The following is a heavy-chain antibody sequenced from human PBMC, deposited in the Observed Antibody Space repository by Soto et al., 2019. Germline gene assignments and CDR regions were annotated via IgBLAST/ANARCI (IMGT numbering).Heavy chain of an antibody. CDR2: ISAYYGDT. CDR1: GYTCTTYG. V-gene: IGHV1-18*01. D-gene: IGHD2-15*01. Sequence: QVQMVQSANEVKRPGASVKVSCKASGYTCTTYGISWVRQAPGQGLEWMGWISAYYGDTKYAPEVQGRVTLTRDISTNTADMELKNLRSDDTAMYFCVRESEPMRTIVTLAYWGQGTLVSVSS. J-gene: IGHJ4*02. CDR3: VRESEPMRTIVTLAY.